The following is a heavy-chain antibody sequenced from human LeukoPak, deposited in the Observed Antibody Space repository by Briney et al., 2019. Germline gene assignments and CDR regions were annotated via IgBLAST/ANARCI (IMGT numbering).Heavy chain of an antibody. V-gene: IGHV3-23*01. CDR2: ISVSAGSA. D-gene: IGHD5-12*01. J-gene: IGHJ4*02. CDR1: GFTFSSYA. Sequence: GGSLRLSCAASGFTFSSYAMNWVRQAPGKGLEWVSAISVSAGSAYYADSVKGRFTISRDNSKNTLYLQMNSLRAEDTAVYYCAKDSNSGYDSYYFDYWGQGTLVTVSS. CDR3: AKDSNSGYDSYYFDY.